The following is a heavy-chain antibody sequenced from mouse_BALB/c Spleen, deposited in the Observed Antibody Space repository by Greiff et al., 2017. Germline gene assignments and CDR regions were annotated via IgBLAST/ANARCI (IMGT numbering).Heavy chain of an antibody. CDR3: ARTLNDDYAMDY. CDR1: GFNIKDTY. V-gene: IGHV14-3*02. J-gene: IGHJ4*01. D-gene: IGHD2-12*01. Sequence: VQLQQSGAELVKPGASVKLSCTASGFNIKDTYMHWVKQRPEQGLEWIGRIDPANGNTKYDPKFQGKATITADTSSNTAYLQLSSLTSEDTAVYYCARTLNDDYAMDYWGQGTSVTVSS. CDR2: IDPANGNT.